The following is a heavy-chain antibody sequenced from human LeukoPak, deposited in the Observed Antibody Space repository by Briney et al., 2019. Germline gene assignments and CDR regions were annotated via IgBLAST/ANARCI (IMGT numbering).Heavy chain of an antibody. Sequence: PGGSLRLSCAASGFTFSSYEMNWVRQAPGKGLEWVSYISSSGSTIYYADSVKGRFTISRDNAKNSLYLQMNSLRAEDTAVYYCASYDSSGWGAFDIWGQGTMVTVSS. D-gene: IGHD3-22*01. J-gene: IGHJ3*02. CDR2: ISSSGSTI. CDR3: ASYDSSGWGAFDI. V-gene: IGHV3-48*03. CDR1: GFTFSSYE.